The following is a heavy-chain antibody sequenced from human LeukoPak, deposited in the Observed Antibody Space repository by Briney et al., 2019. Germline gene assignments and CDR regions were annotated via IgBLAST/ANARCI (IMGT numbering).Heavy chain of an antibody. V-gene: IGHV3-48*04. CDR2: ISSSSSTI. D-gene: IGHD2-2*01. CDR1: GFTFSSYS. Sequence: GGSLRLSCAASGFTFSSYSMNWVRQAPGKGLEWVSYISSSSSTIYYADSVKGRFTISRDNAKNSLYLQMNSLRAEDTAVYYCAGEAQAYCSSTSCYAGLYYYYMDVWGKGTTVTVSS. CDR3: AGEAQAYCSSTSCYAGLYYYYMDV. J-gene: IGHJ6*03.